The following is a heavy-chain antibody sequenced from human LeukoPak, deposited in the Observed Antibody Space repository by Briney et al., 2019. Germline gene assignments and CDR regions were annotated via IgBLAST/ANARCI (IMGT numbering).Heavy chain of an antibody. Sequence: GASVKVSYKASGYTFTSYGINWVRQVPGQGLEWMGWISPYNGNTNYAQKVQDRVTMTTNTSTSTTYMELRSLRSDDTAVYYCAGDLHSAYYDSSGYYRGDWFDPWGQGTLVTVSS. CDR2: ISPYNGNT. CDR1: GYTFTSYG. V-gene: IGHV1-18*01. CDR3: AGDLHSAYYDSSGYYRGDWFDP. D-gene: IGHD3-22*01. J-gene: IGHJ5*02.